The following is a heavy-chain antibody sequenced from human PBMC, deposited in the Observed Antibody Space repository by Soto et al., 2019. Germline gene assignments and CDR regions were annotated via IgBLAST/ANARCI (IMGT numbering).Heavy chain of an antibody. CDR1: GDSVSSGDSY. J-gene: IGHJ4*02. D-gene: IGHD1-26*01. Sequence: QVQLQESGPRLVKPSQTLSLTCSVSGDSVSSGDSYWSWIRQPPGKALEWIGYTSFSGYTSYSPSLKSRVTISVDMSKSQFSLRLTSMTAADTAVYYCVRGGNPYHYATSGPGTFDKWGQGTLVSVSS. CDR2: TSFSGYT. CDR3: VRGGNPYHYATSGPGTFDK. V-gene: IGHV4-30-4*01.